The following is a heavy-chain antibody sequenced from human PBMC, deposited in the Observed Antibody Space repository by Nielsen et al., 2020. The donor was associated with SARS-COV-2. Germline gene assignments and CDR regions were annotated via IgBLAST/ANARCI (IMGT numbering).Heavy chain of an antibody. CDR2: ISWNSGSI. CDR1: GFTFDDYA. J-gene: IGHJ3*02. D-gene: IGHD1-26*01. Sequence: GGSLRLSCAASGFTFDDYAMHWVRQAPGKGLEWVSGISWNSGSIGYADSVKGRFTISRDNAKNSLYLQMNSLRAEDTAVYYCARTYSGSYVGAFDIWGQGTMVTVSS. V-gene: IGHV3-9*01. CDR3: ARTYSGSYVGAFDI.